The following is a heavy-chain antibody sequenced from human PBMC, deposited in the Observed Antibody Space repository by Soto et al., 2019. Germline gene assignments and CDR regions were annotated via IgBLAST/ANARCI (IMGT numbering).Heavy chain of an antibody. D-gene: IGHD6-13*01. CDR1: GGTFSSYR. J-gene: IGHJ4*02. CDR3: VRDSGAKLSSS. V-gene: IGHV1-69*13. CDR2: IVPIYRTA. Sequence: ASVKVSCKASGGTFSSYRINWVRQAPGQGLEGVGGIVPIYRTADYAQKFQGRVTITADESARTSYMELRSLKSQDTAVYYCVRDSGAKLSSSWGQGTLVTVSS.